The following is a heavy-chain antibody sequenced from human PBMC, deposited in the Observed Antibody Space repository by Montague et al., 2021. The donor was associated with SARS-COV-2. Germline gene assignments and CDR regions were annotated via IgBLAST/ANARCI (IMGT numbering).Heavy chain of an antibody. J-gene: IGHJ3*01. V-gene: IGHV4-59*08. CDR2: VYYNGET. CDR1: GGSTASYY. D-gene: IGHD6-19*01. CDR3: ARGWDFDP. Sequence: SETLSLTCTVSGGSTASYYWNWIRQSPGKRPEWIGYVYYNGETKYNPSLQSRVTISIDTSENQFSLRLNSVTAADTAVYFCARGWDFDPWGQGRLVTVSS.